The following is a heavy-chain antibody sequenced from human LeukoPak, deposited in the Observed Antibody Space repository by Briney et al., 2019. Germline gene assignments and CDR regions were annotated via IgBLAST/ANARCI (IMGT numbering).Heavy chain of an antibody. V-gene: IGHV3-48*04. D-gene: IGHD6-13*01. J-gene: IGHJ6*03. CDR3: ARDSERRALGSSWPLMDV. CDR1: GFTFSSYS. CDR2: ISSSGSTI. Sequence: PGRSLRLSCAASGFTFSSYSMNWVRQAPGKGLEWVSYISSSGSTIYYADSVKGRFTISRDNAKNSLYLQMNSLRAEDTAVYYCARDSERRALGSSWPLMDVWGKGTTVTISS.